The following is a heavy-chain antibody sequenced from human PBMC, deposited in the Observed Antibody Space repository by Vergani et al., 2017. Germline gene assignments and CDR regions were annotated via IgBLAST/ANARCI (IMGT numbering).Heavy chain of an antibody. D-gene: IGHD2-8*01. CDR1: GGSFTSYH. CDR3: ARVNTESNGHLYYYYYMDV. CDR2: IDHTGRP. Sequence: QVQLQQWGGGLLKPSETLSLTCVVNGGSFTSYHWTWIRQSPGEGLEWVGDIDHTGRPQYNPSLKSPLHMSVDKSRNQFSLTLNSVTATDTAIYFCARVNTESNGHLYYYYYMDVWGQGTAVTVS. V-gene: IGHV4-34*01. J-gene: IGHJ6*03.